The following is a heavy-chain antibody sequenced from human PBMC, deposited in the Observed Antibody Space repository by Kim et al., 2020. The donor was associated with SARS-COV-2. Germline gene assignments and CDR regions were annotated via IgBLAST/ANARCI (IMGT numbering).Heavy chain of an antibody. V-gene: IGHV1-69*13. CDR3: ARSPYCGGDCYSGGMDV. Sequence: SVKVSCKASGGTFSSYAISWVRQAPGQGLEWMGGIIPMFGTANYAQKFQGRVTITADESTSTAYMELSSLRYEDTAVYYCARSPYCGGDCYSGGMDVWGQGTTVTVSS. D-gene: IGHD2-21*02. J-gene: IGHJ6*02. CDR2: IIPMFGTA. CDR1: GGTFSSYA.